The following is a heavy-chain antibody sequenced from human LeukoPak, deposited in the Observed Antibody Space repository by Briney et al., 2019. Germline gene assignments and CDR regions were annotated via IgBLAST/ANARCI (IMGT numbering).Heavy chain of an antibody. V-gene: IGHV4-34*01. J-gene: IGHJ6*03. D-gene: IGHD3-3*01. Sequence: PSETLSLTCAVYGGSFSGYYWSWIRQPPGKGLEWIGEINHSGSTNYNPSLKSRVTISVDKSRNQFSLKLSSVTAADTAVYYCARSEPYYDFWSGYYYAPPRSYYYYMDVWGKGTTVTVSS. CDR1: GGSFSGYY. CDR3: ARSEPYYDFWSGYYYAPPRSYYYYMDV. CDR2: INHSGST.